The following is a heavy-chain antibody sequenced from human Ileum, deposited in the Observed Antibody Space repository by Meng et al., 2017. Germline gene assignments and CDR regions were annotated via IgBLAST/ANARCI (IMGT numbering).Heavy chain of an antibody. D-gene: IGHD4-11*01. CDR3: AHKREETTVNYFYF. CDR1: AFSVSTDGVG. J-gene: IGHJ4*02. CDR2: IYWDDDT. Sequence: QISLTEAGPTLVKPTQTRPLTCTVSAFSVSTDGVGVGWIRQPPGKAPGWRALIYWDDDTRYRPSLGNRLTITKDTSKNQVVLTMTDVDPVNTGRYYCAHKREETTVNYFYFWGQSTLVTVSS. V-gene: IGHV2-5*02.